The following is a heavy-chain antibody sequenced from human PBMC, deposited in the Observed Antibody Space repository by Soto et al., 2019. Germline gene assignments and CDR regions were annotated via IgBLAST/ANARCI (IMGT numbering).Heavy chain of an antibody. CDR1: GGTFSSYA. CDR3: AREYYYDSSGYYGDAFDI. Sequence: ASVKVSFKASGGTFSSYAISWVRQAPGQGLEWMGGIIPIFGTANYAQKFQGRVTITADKSTSTAYMELSSLRSEDTAVYYCAREYYYDSSGYYGDAFDIWGQGTMVTVSS. CDR2: IIPIFGTA. V-gene: IGHV1-69*06. J-gene: IGHJ3*02. D-gene: IGHD3-22*01.